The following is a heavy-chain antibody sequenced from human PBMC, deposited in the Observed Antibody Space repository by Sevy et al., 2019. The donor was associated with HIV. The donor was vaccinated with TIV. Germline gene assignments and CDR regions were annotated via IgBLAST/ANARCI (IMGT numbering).Heavy chain of an antibody. J-gene: IGHJ4*02. CDR1: GFTFSSYA. D-gene: IGHD3-10*01. Sequence: GGSLRLSCAASGFTFSSYAMSWVRQAPGKGLEWVSAISGIGGSTYYADSVKGRFTISRDNSKNTLYLQMNSLRAEDTAVYYCAKDSEHYYGSGVDYWGQGTLVTVSS. V-gene: IGHV3-23*01. CDR2: ISGIGGST. CDR3: AKDSEHYYGSGVDY.